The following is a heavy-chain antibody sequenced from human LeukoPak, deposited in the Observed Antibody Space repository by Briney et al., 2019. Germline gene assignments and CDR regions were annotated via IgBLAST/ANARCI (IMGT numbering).Heavy chain of an antibody. Sequence: PGGSLRLSCAASRFTFSSYGMHWVRQAPGKGLEWVAFIRYDGSNKYFADSVKGRSTISRDNSKNTLYLQMNSLRAEDTAVYYCARAEYSSGWYEAWYYYYYMDVWGKGTTVTVSS. CDR3: ARAEYSSGWYEAWYYYYYMDV. J-gene: IGHJ6*03. D-gene: IGHD6-19*01. V-gene: IGHV3-30*02. CDR1: RFTFSSYG. CDR2: IRYDGSNK.